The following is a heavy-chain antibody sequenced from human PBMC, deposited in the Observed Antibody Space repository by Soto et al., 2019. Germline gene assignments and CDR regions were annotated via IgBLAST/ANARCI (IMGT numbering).Heavy chain of an antibody. CDR2: INPDNGNT. D-gene: IGHD2-15*01. J-gene: IGHJ5*02. CDR3: ARGIATGQLDP. Sequence: XSVKVYCNASGYPLTRYTMNWVRQAPGQRLEWMGWINPDNGNTKSSQKFQDRVIITRDTSASTAYMDLSSLRSEDTAVYYCARGIATGQLDPWGQGTLVTVSS. CDR1: GYPLTRYT. V-gene: IGHV1-3*01.